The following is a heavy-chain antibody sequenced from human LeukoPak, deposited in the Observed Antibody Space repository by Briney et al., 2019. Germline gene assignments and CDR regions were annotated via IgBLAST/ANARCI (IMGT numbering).Heavy chain of an antibody. CDR3: AKSNGYGLIDI. D-gene: IGHD3-22*01. CDR1: GFTFSSHS. CDR2: ILYSGST. J-gene: IGHJ3*02. Sequence: GSLRLSCAASGFTFSSHSLNWVRQPPGKALEWIGNILYSGSTYYSPSLKSRVTISLDTSRNQFSLKLNSVTAADTAVYYCAKSNGYGLIDIWGQGTMVTVSS. V-gene: IGHV4-59*11.